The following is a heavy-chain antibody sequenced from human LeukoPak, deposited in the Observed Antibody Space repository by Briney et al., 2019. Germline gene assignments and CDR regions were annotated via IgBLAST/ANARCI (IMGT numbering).Heavy chain of an antibody. CDR3: TTATSY. V-gene: IGHV3-15*01. CDR1: GITFDDYG. J-gene: IGHJ4*02. Sequence: GGSLRLSCAASGITFDDYGMSWVRQAPGKGLEWVGRIKSKTYGGTTDYPAPVKGRFTISRDDSKNTVYLQMNSLKTEDTAVYYCTTATSYWGQGSLVTVSS. CDR2: IKSKTYGGTT.